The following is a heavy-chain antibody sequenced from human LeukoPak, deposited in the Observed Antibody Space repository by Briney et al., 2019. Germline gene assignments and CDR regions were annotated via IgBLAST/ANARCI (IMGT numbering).Heavy chain of an antibody. Sequence: GGSLRLSCAASGFTFSSYEMNWVRQAPGKGLGWVSYISSSGSTIYYADSVKGRFTISRDNAKNSLYPQMNSLRVEDTAVYYCARLFYYDSSGVYGMDVWGQGTTVTVSS. D-gene: IGHD3-22*01. V-gene: IGHV3-48*03. CDR1: GFTFSSYE. CDR3: ARLFYYDSSGVYGMDV. J-gene: IGHJ6*02. CDR2: ISSSGSTI.